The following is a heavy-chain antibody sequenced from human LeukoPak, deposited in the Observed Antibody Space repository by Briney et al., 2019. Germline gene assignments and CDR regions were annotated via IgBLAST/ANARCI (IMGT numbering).Heavy chain of an antibody. CDR3: ATERSSTSPRDY. D-gene: IGHD2-2*01. Sequence: PGGSLRLSCAASGFTFSSYAMHWVRQAPGKGLEWVAVISYDGSNKYYADSVKGRFTISRDNSKNTLYLQMNSLRAEDTAVYYCATERSSTSPRDYWGQGTLVTVSS. J-gene: IGHJ4*02. CDR1: GFTFSSYA. V-gene: IGHV3-30*01. CDR2: ISYDGSNK.